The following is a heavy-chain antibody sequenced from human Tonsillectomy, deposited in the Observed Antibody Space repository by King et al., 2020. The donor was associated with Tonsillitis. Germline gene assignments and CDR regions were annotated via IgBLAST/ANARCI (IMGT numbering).Heavy chain of an antibody. Sequence: VQRVESGGGLVKPGGSLKLSCAASGFTFSSYNINWVRQAPGKGLEWVSSISSGSSYIYYADSMQGRFTISRDNAKNSLYLQMNSLRAEDTAVYYCARVSSLGAFDIWGQGTMVTVSS. CDR1: GFTFSSYN. J-gene: IGHJ3*02. CDR2: ISSGSSYI. V-gene: IGHV3-21*01. CDR3: ARVSSLGAFDI.